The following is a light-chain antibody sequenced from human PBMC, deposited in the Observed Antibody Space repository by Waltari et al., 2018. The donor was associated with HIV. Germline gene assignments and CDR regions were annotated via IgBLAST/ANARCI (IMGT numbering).Light chain of an antibody. CDR2: GKN. J-gene: IGLJ2*01. Sequence: QSVLTQPPSASGTPEQRVTNTCSGSTPNIGQNTVSGFQQFPGTAPKVLIYGKNQRPSGVPDRFSGSKSGTSASLAISGLQSEDEADYYCASWDDSLNGPVFGGGTKLTVV. V-gene: IGLV1-44*01. CDR3: ASWDDSLNGPV. CDR1: TPNIGQNT.